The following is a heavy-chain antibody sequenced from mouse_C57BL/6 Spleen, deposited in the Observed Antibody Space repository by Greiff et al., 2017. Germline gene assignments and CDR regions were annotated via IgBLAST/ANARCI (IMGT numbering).Heavy chain of an antibody. CDR1: GYTFTSYW. J-gene: IGHJ2*01. CDR2: IYPSDSET. CDR3: AREYYYGSSPYYFDY. D-gene: IGHD1-1*01. Sequence: QVQLQQPGAELVRPGSSVKLSCKASGYTFTSYWMDWVKQRPGQGLEWIGNIYPSDSETHYNQKFKDKATLTVDKSSSTAYMQLSSLTSEDSAVYYCAREYYYGSSPYYFDYWGQGTTLTVSS. V-gene: IGHV1-61*01.